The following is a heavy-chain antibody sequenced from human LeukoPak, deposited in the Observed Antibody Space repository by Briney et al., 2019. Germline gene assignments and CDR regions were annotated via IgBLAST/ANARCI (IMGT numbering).Heavy chain of an antibody. Sequence: SATLSLTCSVSGGSISSYYWSWIRQPPGKGLEWIGYIYYSGSTNHIPSLKSRVTISVDTSKNQFSLKLSSVTAADTAVYYCARRGPYCSGGSCHYYYCGMDVWGQGTTVTVSS. CDR2: IYYSGST. J-gene: IGHJ6*02. D-gene: IGHD2-15*01. CDR1: GGSISSYY. CDR3: ARRGPYCSGGSCHYYYCGMDV. V-gene: IGHV4-59*08.